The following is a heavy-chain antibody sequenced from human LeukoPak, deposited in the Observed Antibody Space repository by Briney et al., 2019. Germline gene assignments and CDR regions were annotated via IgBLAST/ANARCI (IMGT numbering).Heavy chain of an antibody. J-gene: IGHJ4*02. Sequence: GGSLRLSCAVSGFAFGSEAMSWVRQSPARGLEWVASISPGGGTTYYADYVKGRFTISRDNSKNMLYLQMNSLRAEDTAVYYCAGDFDYWGQGTLVTVSS. CDR2: ISPGGGTT. CDR1: GFAFGSEA. CDR3: AGDFDY. V-gene: IGHV3-23*01.